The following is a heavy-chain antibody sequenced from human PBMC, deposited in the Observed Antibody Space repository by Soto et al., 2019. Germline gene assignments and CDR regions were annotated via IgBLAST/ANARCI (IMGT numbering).Heavy chain of an antibody. V-gene: IGHV1-8*01. CDR1: GYTFTSYD. CDR2: MNPNSGNT. J-gene: IGHJ4*02. D-gene: IGHD2-8*01. Sequence: ASVKVSCKASGYTFTSYDINWVRQATGQGLEWMGWMNPNSGNTGYAQKFQGRVTMTRNTSISTAYMELSSLRSEDTAVYYCARGPGYCTNGVCYTLDYTEDYWGQGTLVTVSS. CDR3: ARGPGYCTNGVCYTLDYTEDY.